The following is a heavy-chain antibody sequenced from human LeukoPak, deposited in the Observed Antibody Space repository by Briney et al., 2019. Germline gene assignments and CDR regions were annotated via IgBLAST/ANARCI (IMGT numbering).Heavy chain of an antibody. CDR1: GFTFSSYS. CDR3: ARGYYDSSGLLSSYFDY. D-gene: IGHD3-22*01. CDR2: VYYTGST. J-gene: IGHJ4*02. Sequence: GSLRLSCAASGFTFSSYSMNWVRQAPGKGLEWVGTVYYTGSTYYNPSLKSRVTISVDTSKNQFSLKLNSVTAADTAVYYCARGYYDSSGLLSSYFDYWGQGTLVTVSS. V-gene: IGHV4-39*07.